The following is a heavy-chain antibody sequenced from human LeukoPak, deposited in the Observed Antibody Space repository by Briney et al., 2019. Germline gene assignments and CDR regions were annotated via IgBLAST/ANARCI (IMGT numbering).Heavy chain of an antibody. D-gene: IGHD5-18*01. J-gene: IGHJ4*02. Sequence: SETLSVTCTVSGGSISSYYWSWIRQPAGKGLEWIGRIYTSGSTNYNPSLKSRVTISVDKSKNQFSLKLSSVTAADTAVYYCARDQGQLPNFDYWGQGTLVTVSS. CDR2: IYTSGST. V-gene: IGHV4-4*07. CDR1: GGSISSYY. CDR3: ARDQGQLPNFDY.